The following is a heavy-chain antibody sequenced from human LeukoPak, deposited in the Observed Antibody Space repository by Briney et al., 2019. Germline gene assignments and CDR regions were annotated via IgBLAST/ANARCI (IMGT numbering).Heavy chain of an antibody. CDR3: ARSPYSSGWYQYFDY. J-gene: IGHJ4*02. Sequence: GGSLRLSCAASGFTFSSYEMNWVRQAPGKGLEWVSYISSSGSTIYYADSVKGRFTISRDNAKNSLYLQMNSLRAEDTAVYYCARSPYSSGWYQYFDYWGQGTLVTVSS. V-gene: IGHV3-48*03. D-gene: IGHD6-19*01. CDR2: ISSSGSTI. CDR1: GFTFSSYE.